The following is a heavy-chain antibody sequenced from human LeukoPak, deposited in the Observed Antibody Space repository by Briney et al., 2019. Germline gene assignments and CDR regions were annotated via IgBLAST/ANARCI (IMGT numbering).Heavy chain of an antibody. CDR3: ARHHGAYYYGSGSSY. J-gene: IGHJ4*02. Sequence: GESLKISCKGSGYSLTSYWIGWVRQMPGKGLEWMGIIYPGDSDVRYSPSFQGQVTISADKSISTAYLQWSSLKASDTAMYYCARHHGAYYYGSGSSYWGQGTLVTVSS. V-gene: IGHV5-51*01. D-gene: IGHD3-10*01. CDR1: GYSLTSYW. CDR2: IYPGDSDV.